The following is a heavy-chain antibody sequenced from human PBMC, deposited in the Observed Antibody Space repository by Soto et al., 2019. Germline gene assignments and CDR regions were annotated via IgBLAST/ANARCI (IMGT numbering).Heavy chain of an antibody. Sequence: QVQLVQSGTEVKKPGASVKVSCKASGYTFTTHYMHWVRQAPGQGLEWMGIINPSGGRTTYALKFQGRAAMTGDPSTNTVYVELSSLRSEDTAIYFCARAGENYGSGTFSPPLRYYFNSWGQGTLVTVSS. J-gene: IGHJ4*02. V-gene: IGHV1-46*01. D-gene: IGHD3-10*01. CDR3: ARAGENYGSGTFSPPLRYYFNS. CDR1: GYTFTTHY. CDR2: INPSGGRT.